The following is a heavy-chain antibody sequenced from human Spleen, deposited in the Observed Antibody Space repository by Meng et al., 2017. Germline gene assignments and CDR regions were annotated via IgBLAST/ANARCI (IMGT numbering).Heavy chain of an antibody. J-gene: IGHJ4*03. Sequence: SGPTLVKPTQTLTLTCTFSGFSLSTSGVGVGWIRQPPGKALEWLALIDWDDDKCYSPSLKNRLTITTDTSKNQVVLTMTNLDPVDAATYHCTHITYRTTPGMHFDNWGQGTLVTVSS. V-gene: IGHV2-5*02. CDR1: GFSLSTSGVG. CDR3: THITYRTTPGMHFDN. CDR2: IDWDDDK. D-gene: IGHD1-1*01.